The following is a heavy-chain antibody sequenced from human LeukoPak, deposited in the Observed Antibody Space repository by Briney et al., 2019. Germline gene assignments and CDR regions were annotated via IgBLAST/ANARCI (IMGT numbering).Heavy chain of an antibody. CDR1: GFTFSSYG. V-gene: IGHV3-30*18. J-gene: IGHJ6*02. CDR3: AKGTRDYYYYGMDV. CDR2: ISYDGSNK. Sequence: GRSLRLSCAASGFTFSSYGMHWVRQAPGEGLEWVAVISYDGSNKYYADSVKGRFTISRDNSKNTLYLQMNSLRAEDTAVYYCAKGTRDYYYYGMDVWGQGTTVTVSS.